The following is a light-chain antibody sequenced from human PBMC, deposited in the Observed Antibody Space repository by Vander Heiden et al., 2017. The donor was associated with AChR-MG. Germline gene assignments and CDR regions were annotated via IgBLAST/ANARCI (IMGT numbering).Light chain of an antibody. Sequence: DIVMTQTPLSLSVTPGQPASISCKPSQSLRYSDGKTYLSWYLQKPGHSPQLLIYEASIRFSGVPERFSGSGSGTDFTLKISRVEAADIGVYYCLQTLQLPHTFGGGTKVDIK. V-gene: IGKV2D-29*02. CDR1: QSLRYSDGKTY. J-gene: IGKJ4*01. CDR3: LQTLQLPHT. CDR2: EAS.